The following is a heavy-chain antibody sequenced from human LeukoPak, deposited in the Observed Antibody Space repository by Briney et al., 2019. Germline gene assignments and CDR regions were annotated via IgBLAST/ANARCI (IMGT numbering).Heavy chain of an antibody. CDR1: GLPIADFA. V-gene: IGHV3-43*02. CDR3: ARRQLQQNSFDI. CDR2: ISGDGVST. J-gene: IGHJ3*02. Sequence: GGSLRLSCVASGLPIADFAMHWVRQAPGKGLEWVSLISGDGVSTFYADSVKGRFTISRDNAKNSLYLQMNSLRAEDTAVYYCARRQLQQNSFDIWGQGTMVTVSS. D-gene: IGHD6-13*01.